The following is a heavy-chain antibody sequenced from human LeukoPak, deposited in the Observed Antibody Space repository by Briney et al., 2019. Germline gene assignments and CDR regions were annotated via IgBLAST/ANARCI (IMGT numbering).Heavy chain of an antibody. CDR1: GFTFGDYA. D-gene: IGHD5-24*01. J-gene: IGHJ2*01. Sequence: GGSLRLSCTASGFTFGDYAMSWFRQAPGKGLEWVGFIRSKAYGGTTEYAASVKGRFTISRDDSKSIAYLQMNSLKTEDTAVYYCTREMATIPGYFDLWGRGTLVTVSS. CDR2: IRSKAYGGTT. V-gene: IGHV3-49*03. CDR3: TREMATIPGYFDL.